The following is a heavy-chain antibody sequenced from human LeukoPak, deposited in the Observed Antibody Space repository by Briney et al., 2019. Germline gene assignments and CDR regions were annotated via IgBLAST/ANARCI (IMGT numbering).Heavy chain of an antibody. Sequence: ASVKVSCKASGYTFSNYYIHWVRQAPGQGLEWMGLINPSGGSTDYAQQFQGRVTMDRDTSTSTVYMELSSLRSEDTAVYHCARDRMFGGYADYWGQGTLVTVSS. V-gene: IGHV1-46*01. J-gene: IGHJ4*02. CDR1: GYTFSNYY. D-gene: IGHD5-12*01. CDR3: ARDRMFGGYADY. CDR2: INPSGGST.